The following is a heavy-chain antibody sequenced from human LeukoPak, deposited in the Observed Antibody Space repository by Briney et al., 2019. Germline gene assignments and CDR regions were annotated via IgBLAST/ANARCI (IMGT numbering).Heavy chain of an antibody. CDR3: ARDHSGSYYAHFDY. CDR2: ISSSSYI. J-gene: IGHJ4*02. Sequence: TAGGSLRLSCAASGFTFSSYSMNWVRQAPGKGLEWVSSISSSSYIYYADSVKGRFTISRDNAKNSLYLQMNSLRAEDTAVYYCARDHSGSYYAHFDYWGQGTLVTVSS. D-gene: IGHD1-26*01. CDR1: GFTFSSYS. V-gene: IGHV3-21*01.